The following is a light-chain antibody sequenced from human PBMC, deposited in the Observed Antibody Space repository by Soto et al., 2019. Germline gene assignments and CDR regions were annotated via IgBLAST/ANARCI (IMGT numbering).Light chain of an antibody. CDR2: EVS. Sequence: QSALTQPASVSGSPRQSITISCTGTSSDVGGYNSVSWYQQHPGKAPKLMIYEVSNRPSGVSNRFSGSKSGNTASLTISGLQAEDEADYYSSSYTTSSTLLYVFGTGTKVTVL. CDR3: SSYTTSSTLLYV. V-gene: IGLV2-14*01. CDR1: SSDVGGYNS. J-gene: IGLJ1*01.